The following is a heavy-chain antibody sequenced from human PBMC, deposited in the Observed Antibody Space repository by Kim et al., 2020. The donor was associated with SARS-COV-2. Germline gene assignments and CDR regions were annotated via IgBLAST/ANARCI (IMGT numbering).Heavy chain of an antibody. CDR2: ISAYNGNT. J-gene: IGHJ6*02. V-gene: IGHV1-18*01. CDR1: GYTFTSYG. D-gene: IGHD6-6*01. CDR3: ARNSDSSSSAYYYYGMDV. Sequence: ASVKVSCKASGYTFTSYGISWVRQAPGQGLEWMGWISAYNGNTNYAQKLQGRVTMTTDTSTSTAYMELRSLRSDDTAVYYCARNSDSSSSAYYYYGMDVWGQGTTVTVSS.